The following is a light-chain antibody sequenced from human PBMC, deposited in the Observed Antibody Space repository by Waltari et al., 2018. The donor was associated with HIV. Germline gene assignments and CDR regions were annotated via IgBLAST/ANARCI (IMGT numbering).Light chain of an antibody. V-gene: IGKV4-1*01. CDR2: LAS. CDR3: QQYYSRPFT. CDR1: QSVFYSSNDKNY. J-gene: IGKJ3*01. Sequence: DIVMTQSPHSLAVSLGERATINCKSSQSVFYSSNDKNYLAWYQTKPVQTPQLLIYLASTRDSGVPDRFSCSGSGTDFSLPISILQAEDVAVYYFQQYYSRPFTFGPGTKVDIK.